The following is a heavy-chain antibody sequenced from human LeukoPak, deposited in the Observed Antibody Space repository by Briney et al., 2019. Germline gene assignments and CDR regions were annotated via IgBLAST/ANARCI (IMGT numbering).Heavy chain of an antibody. CDR3: TRGRGSYSLDY. D-gene: IGHD1-26*01. CDR2: ISYDGSNE. Sequence: GGSLRLSCAASGFTLSSYTMHWVRQAPGKGLEWGAIISYDGSNEHYADSVKGRFTISRDNSKNTLYLQMNSLRAEDTAIYYCTRGRGSYSLDYWGRGTLVTVSS. V-gene: IGHV3-30*01. J-gene: IGHJ4*02. CDR1: GFTLSSYT.